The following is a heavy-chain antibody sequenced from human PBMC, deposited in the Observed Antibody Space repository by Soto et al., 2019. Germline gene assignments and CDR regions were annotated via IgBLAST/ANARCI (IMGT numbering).Heavy chain of an antibody. CDR2: IRNKANNYAT. D-gene: IGHD1-1*01. Sequence: EVQLVESGGGLVQPGGSLGLSCAASGFIFSDHYMDWVRQAPGKGLEWIARIRNKANNYATHYAASVKGRFTISRDDSKNSLVLQMPILKAEDTAVYYCARVRLGMATTRPLYYWGQGTLVTVSS. J-gene: IGHJ4*02. CDR3: ARVRLGMATTRPLYY. CDR1: GFIFSDHY. V-gene: IGHV3-72*01.